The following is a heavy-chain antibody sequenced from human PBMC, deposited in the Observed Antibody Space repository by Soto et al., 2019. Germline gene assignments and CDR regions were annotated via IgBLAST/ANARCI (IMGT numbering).Heavy chain of an antibody. CDR1: GFTLSGYA. CDR3: ARRARPDFYYMDV. CDR2: ISSNGVGT. V-gene: IGHV3-64*01. J-gene: IGHJ6*03. Sequence: EVQLAESGGGLAQPGGSLRLSCAASGFTLSGYAMDWVRQAPGKGLEYVSGISSNGVGTYYANSVQGRFTISRDNAKNTVYIQMGSLRPEGMAVYYCARRARPDFYYMDVWGKGPTVTVSS. D-gene: IGHD6-6*01.